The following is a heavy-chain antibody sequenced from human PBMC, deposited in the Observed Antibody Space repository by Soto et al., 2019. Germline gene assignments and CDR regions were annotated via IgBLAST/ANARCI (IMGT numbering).Heavy chain of an antibody. CDR2: IYYSGST. V-gene: IGHV4-59*01. CDR1: GGSISSYY. CDR3: ARDERNHDAFDI. Sequence: QVQLQESGPGLVKPSETLSLTCTVSGGSISSYYWCWIRQPPGKGLEWIGYIYYSGSTNYNPSLKSRVTISVDTSKNQFSLKLSSVTAADTAVYYCARDERNHDAFDIWGQGTMVTVSS. J-gene: IGHJ3*02.